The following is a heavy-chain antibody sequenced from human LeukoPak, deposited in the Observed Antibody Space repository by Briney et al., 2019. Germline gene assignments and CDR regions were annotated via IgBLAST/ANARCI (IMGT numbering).Heavy chain of an antibody. V-gene: IGHV3-21*01. CDR3: AKGRAPYGDYGVYYFDY. D-gene: IGHD4-17*01. CDR2: ISSSSSYI. CDR1: GFTFSTYS. J-gene: IGHJ4*02. Sequence: PGGSLRLSCAASGFTFSTYSMNWVRQAPGKGLEWVSSISSSSSYIYYADSVKGRFTISRDNAKNTLYLQMNSLRAEDTAVYYCAKGRAPYGDYGVYYFDYWGQGTLVTVSS.